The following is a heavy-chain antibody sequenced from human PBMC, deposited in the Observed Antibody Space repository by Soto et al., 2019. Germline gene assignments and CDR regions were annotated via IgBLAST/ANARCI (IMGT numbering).Heavy chain of an antibody. CDR2: ISTSIDAT. D-gene: IGHD6-6*01. CDR1: GFAFSDYA. Sequence: PGGSLRLSCAASGFAFSDYAMHWVRQAPGKGLEWVSSISTSIDATYYADSVEGRFTISRDDSKNTLYLQMNSLRAEDSAVYYCAKDRTVAARNFDYWGQGTQVTVS. J-gene: IGHJ4*02. CDR3: AKDRTVAARNFDY. V-gene: IGHV3-23*01.